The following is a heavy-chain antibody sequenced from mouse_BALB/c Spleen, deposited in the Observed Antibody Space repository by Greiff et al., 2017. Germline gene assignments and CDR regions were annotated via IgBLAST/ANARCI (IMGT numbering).Heavy chain of an antibody. CDR2: ISSGGSYT. J-gene: IGHJ4*01. D-gene: IGHD2-1*01. CDR1: GFTFSSYT. CDR3: TRTGNYDAMDY. Sequence: EVHLVESGGGLVKPGGSLKLSCAASGFTFSSYTMSWVRQTPEKRLEWVATISSGGSYTYYPDSVKGRFTISRDNAKNTLYLQMSSLKSEDTAMYYCTRTGNYDAMDYWGQGTSVTVSS. V-gene: IGHV5-6-4*01.